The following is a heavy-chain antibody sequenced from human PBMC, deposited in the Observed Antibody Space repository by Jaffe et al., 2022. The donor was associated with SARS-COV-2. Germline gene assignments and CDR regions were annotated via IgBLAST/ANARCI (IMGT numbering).Heavy chain of an antibody. CDR1: GGTFSSYA. D-gene: IGHD3-22*01. V-gene: IGHV1-69*01. J-gene: IGHJ4*02. CDR3: ARAEEYYYDSSGPYYFDY. Sequence: QVQLVQSGAEVKKPGSSVKVSCKASGGTFSSYAISWVRQAPGQGLEWMGGIIPIFGTANYAQKFQGRVTITADESTSTAYMELSSLRSEDTAVYYCARAEEYYYDSSGPYYFDYWGQGTLVTVSS. CDR2: IIPIFGTA.